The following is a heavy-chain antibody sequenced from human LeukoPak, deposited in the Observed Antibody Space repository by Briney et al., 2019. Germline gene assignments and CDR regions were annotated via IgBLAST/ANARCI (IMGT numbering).Heavy chain of an antibody. D-gene: IGHD3-10*01. CDR1: GYTFTGYY. CDR3: ARERERNMVRGRNYYYYYGMDV. Sequence: ASVKVSCKASGYTFTGYYMHWVRQAPGQGLEWMGWINPNSGGTNYAQKFQGRVTMTRDTSISIAYMELSRLRSDDTAVYYCARERERNMVRGRNYYYYYGMDVWGQGTTVTVSS. CDR2: INPNSGGT. J-gene: IGHJ6*02. V-gene: IGHV1-2*02.